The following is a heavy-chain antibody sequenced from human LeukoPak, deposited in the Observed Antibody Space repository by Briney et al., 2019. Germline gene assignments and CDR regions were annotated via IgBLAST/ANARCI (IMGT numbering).Heavy chain of an antibody. CDR1: GGTFSSYA. J-gene: IGHJ4*02. CDR2: IIPIFGTA. CDR3: ASGGYCSGGSCYPLPEY. V-gene: IGHV1-69*13. Sequence: ASVKVSCKASGGTFSSYAISWVRQAPGQGLEWMGGIIPIFGTANYAQKFQGRVTITADESTSTAYMELSSLRSEDTAVYYCASGGYCSGGSCYPLPEYWGQGTLVTVSS. D-gene: IGHD2-15*01.